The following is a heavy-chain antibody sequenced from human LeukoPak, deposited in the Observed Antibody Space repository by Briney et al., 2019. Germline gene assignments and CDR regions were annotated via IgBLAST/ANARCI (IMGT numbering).Heavy chain of an antibody. Sequence: GSSVKVSCKASGGTFSSYAISWVRQAPGQGLEWMGGIIPIFGTANYAQKFQGRVTITTDESTSTAYMELSSLRSEDTAVYYCARGRTGNHSPPHFDYWGQGTLVTVSS. CDR2: IIPIFGTA. CDR3: ARGRTGNHSPPHFDY. J-gene: IGHJ4*02. D-gene: IGHD3-10*01. V-gene: IGHV1-69*05. CDR1: GGTFSSYA.